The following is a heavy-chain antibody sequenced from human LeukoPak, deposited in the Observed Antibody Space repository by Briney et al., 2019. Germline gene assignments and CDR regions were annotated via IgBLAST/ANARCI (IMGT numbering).Heavy chain of an antibody. D-gene: IGHD2-8*01. J-gene: IGHJ5*02. CDR1: GYSISSGYY. V-gene: IGHV4-38-2*02. CDR2: IYHSGST. CDR3: ARGWTVLMVYAPRATCWFDP. Sequence: SETLSLTCTVSGYSISSGYYWGWIRQPPGKGLEWIGSIYHSGSTYYNPSLKSRVTISVDKSKNQFSLKLSSVTAADTAVYYCARGWTVLMVYAPRATCWFDPWGQGTLVTVSS.